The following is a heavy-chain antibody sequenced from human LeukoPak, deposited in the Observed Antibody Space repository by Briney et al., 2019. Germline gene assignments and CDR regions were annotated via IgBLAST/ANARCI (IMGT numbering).Heavy chain of an antibody. CDR2: IYNGGDT. J-gene: IGHJ2*01. Sequence: GGSLRLSCAASGFSVISNYVSWVRQVPGKGLEWVSVIYNGGDTYYADSVKGRFTISRHNSKNTLSLQMNNMRPEDTAVYYCARDRGSHYYDSSTPSWYFDLWGRGTLVIVSS. CDR3: ARDRGSHYYDSSTPSWYFDL. V-gene: IGHV3-53*04. CDR1: GFSVISNY. D-gene: IGHD3-22*01.